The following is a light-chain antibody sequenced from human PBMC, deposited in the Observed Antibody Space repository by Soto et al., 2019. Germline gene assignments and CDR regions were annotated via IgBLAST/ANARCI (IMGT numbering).Light chain of an antibody. CDR2: GAS. Sequence: EIVMTQSPATLSVSPGERATLSCRASQRVASNLAWYQQKPGQAPRLLIYGASTRATGIPARFSGSGSGTEFTLTISRLEPEDFAVYYCQQYGSTWTFGQGTKVDIK. CDR1: QRVASN. J-gene: IGKJ1*01. CDR3: QQYGSTWT. V-gene: IGKV3-15*01.